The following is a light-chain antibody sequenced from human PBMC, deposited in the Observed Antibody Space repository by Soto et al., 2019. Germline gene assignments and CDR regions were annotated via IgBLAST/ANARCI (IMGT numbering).Light chain of an antibody. J-gene: IGKJ1*01. CDR1: ESITTN. V-gene: IGKV3-15*01. CDR2: GAS. CDR3: QQYNTWLRT. Sequence: EMVMTQSPATLSVSPGERATLSCTASESITTNLAWYQQKPGQAPRLLIYGASTRATGIPARFSGSGSGTEFTLTISSLQSEDFALYYCQQYNTWLRTFGQGTKVEIK.